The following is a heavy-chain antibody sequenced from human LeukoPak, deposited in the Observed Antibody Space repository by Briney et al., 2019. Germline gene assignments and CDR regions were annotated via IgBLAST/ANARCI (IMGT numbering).Heavy chain of an antibody. CDR1: GFTVSSNY. CDR3: ARVGEGAAKD. J-gene: IGHJ4*02. D-gene: IGHD1-26*01. Sequence: PGGSPRLSCAASGFTVSSNYMSWVRQAPGKGLEWVSFIYSGGSTYYADSVKGRFTISSDNSKNTLYLQMNSLRVEDTAVYYCARVGEGAAKDWGQGTLVTVSS. CDR2: IYSGGST. V-gene: IGHV3-53*01.